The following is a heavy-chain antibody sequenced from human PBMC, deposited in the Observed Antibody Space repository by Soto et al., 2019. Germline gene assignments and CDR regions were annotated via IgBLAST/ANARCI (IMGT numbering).Heavy chain of an antibody. J-gene: IGHJ4*02. Sequence: GGSLRLSXTASGFTFGDYAMSWVRQAPEKGLEWVGFTRSKTYGGTIEYAASVKGRFTISRDDSKSIAYLQMNSLKTEDTAVYYCTRVSLELLDTGVDYWGQGTLVTVSS. D-gene: IGHD1-7*01. V-gene: IGHV3-49*04. CDR2: TRSKTYGGTI. CDR1: GFTFGDYA. CDR3: TRVSLELLDTGVDY.